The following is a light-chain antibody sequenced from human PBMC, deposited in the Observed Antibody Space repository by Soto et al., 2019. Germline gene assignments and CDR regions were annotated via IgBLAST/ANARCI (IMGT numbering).Light chain of an antibody. J-gene: IGLJ3*02. CDR1: NSDIGGYDS. V-gene: IGLV2-14*03. Sequence: QAVVTQPASVSGSPGQSITISCTGTNSDIGGYDSVSWFQQHPGEAPKLMIYDVSNRPSGISNRFSGSKFDNTASLTISGLQAEDEADYYCASYTTTGTVLFGAGTKLTVL. CDR3: ASYTTTGTVL. CDR2: DVS.